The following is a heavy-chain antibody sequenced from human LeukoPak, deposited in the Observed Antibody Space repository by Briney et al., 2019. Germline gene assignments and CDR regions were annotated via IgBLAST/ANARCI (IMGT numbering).Heavy chain of an antibody. D-gene: IGHD3-3*01. CDR1: GFTFSSYA. CDR3: ARDRMVFLEWFDAFDI. V-gene: IGHV3-30-3*01. CDR2: ISYDGSNK. J-gene: IGHJ3*02. Sequence: GGSLRLSCAASGFTFSSYAMHWVCQAPGKGLEWVAVISYDGSNKYYADSVKGRFTISRDNSKNTLYLQMNSLRAEDTAVYYCARDRMVFLEWFDAFDIWGQGTMVTVSS.